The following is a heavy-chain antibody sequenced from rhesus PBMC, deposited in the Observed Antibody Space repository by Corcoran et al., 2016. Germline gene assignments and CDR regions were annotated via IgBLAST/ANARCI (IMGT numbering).Heavy chain of an antibody. CDR3: ARLVSGSWNGIDY. CDR1: GGSISGCYG. J-gene: IGHJ4*01. Sequence: QVQLQESGPGLVKPSETLSLTCAVSGGSISGCYGWRLIRPPPGQGLEWIGHIFGSIGSTYYNPSLKSRVTISRDTSKNQFSLKLSSVTAADTAVYYCARLVSGSWNGIDYWGQGVLVTVSS. CDR2: IFGSIGST. V-gene: IGHV4S7*01. D-gene: IGHD6-25*01.